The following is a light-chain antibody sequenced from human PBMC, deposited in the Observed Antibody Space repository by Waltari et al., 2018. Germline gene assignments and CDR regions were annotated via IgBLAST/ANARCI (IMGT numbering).Light chain of an antibody. J-gene: IGKJ2*01. CDR1: QRLFWSFNNNNY. Sequence: DIVMTQSPDSLAVSLGERATINCKSSQRLFWSFNNNNYLAWYQQKPGQPPKLLIHWASTRESVVPDLFSGSGSVADFTLTINSLQAEDVAVYYCQQYYSAPPTFGQGTKLEIK. CDR3: QQYYSAPPT. CDR2: WAS. V-gene: IGKV4-1*01.